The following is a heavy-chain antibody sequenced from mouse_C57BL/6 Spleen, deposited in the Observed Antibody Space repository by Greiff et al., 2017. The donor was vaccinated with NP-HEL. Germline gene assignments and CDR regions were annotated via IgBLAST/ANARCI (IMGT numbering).Heavy chain of an antibody. CDR3: AKSYRTGYYYAMDY. CDR2: IWRGGST. V-gene: IGHV2-5*01. D-gene: IGHD4-1*01. CDR1: GFSLTSYG. J-gene: IGHJ4*01. Sequence: QVQLQQSGPGLVQPSQSLSITCTVSGFSLTSYGVHWVRQSPGKGLEWLGVIWRGGSTDYNAAFMSRLSITKDNSKSQVFFKMNSLQADDTAIYYCAKSYRTGYYYAMDYWGQGTSVTVSS.